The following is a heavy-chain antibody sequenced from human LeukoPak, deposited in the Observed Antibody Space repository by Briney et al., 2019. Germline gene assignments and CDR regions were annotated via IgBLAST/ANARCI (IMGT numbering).Heavy chain of an antibody. CDR3: ARVRYCSGGSCYRFPDY. D-gene: IGHD2-15*01. CDR1: GGSISSSSYY. Sequence: SETLSLTCTVSGGSISSSSYYWGWIRQPPGKGLEWIGSIYYSGSTYYNPSLKSRVTISVDTSKNQLSLKLSSVTAADTAVYYCARVRYCSGGSCYRFPDYWGQGTLVTVSS. V-gene: IGHV4-39*01. J-gene: IGHJ4*02. CDR2: IYYSGST.